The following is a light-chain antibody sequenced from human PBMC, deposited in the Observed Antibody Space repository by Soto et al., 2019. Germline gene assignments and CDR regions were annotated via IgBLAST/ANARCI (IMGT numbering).Light chain of an antibody. CDR3: AEWDGSLDGRFV. CDR2: LND. Sequence: SVLTQPPSASGTPGQRVTISCAGSSSSIGTNYVHWYQQLPGTAPKLLIYLNDQRPSGVPDRFSGSKSGTSASLAISGLRSEDEADYFCAEWDGSLDGRFVFGTGTKLTVL. J-gene: IGLJ1*01. V-gene: IGLV1-47*02. CDR1: SSSIGTNY.